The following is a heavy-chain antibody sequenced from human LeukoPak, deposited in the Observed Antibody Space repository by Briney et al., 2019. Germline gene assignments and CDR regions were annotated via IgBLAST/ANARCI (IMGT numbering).Heavy chain of an antibody. V-gene: IGHV3-30-3*01. CDR2: ISYDGSNK. CDR1: GFTFSSYA. Sequence: GGSLRLSCAASGFTFSSYAMHWVRQAPGKGLEWVAVISYDGSNKYYADSVKGRFTISRDNSKNTLYLQMNSLRAEDTAVYYCAKENIVGVTRSQIGLYYFDYWGQGTLVTVSS. CDR3: AKENIVGVTRSQIGLYYFDY. J-gene: IGHJ4*02. D-gene: IGHD1-26*01.